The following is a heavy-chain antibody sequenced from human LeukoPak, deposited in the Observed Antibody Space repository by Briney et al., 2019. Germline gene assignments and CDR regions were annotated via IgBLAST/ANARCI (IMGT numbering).Heavy chain of an antibody. CDR3: ARGRLWLVDY. Sequence: SETLSLTCAVYGGSFSGYYWSWIRQPPGKGLEWIGEINHSGSTNYNPSRKSRVTISVDTSKNQFSLKLSSVTAADSAVYYCARGRLWLVDYWGQGTLVTVSS. D-gene: IGHD6-19*01. J-gene: IGHJ4*02. V-gene: IGHV4-34*01. CDR2: INHSGST. CDR1: GGSFSGYY.